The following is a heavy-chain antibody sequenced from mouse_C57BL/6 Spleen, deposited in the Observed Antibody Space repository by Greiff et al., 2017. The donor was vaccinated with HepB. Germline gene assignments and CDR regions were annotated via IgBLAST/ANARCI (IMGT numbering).Heavy chain of an antibody. CDR2: IRNKANGYTT. Sequence: EVMLVESGGGLVQPGGSLSLSCAASGFTFTDYYMSWVRQPPGKALEWLGFIRNKANGYTTEYSASVKGRFTISRDNSQSILYLQMNALRAEDSATYYCARPYYGSSYEIAYWGQGTLVTVSA. V-gene: IGHV7-3*01. D-gene: IGHD1-1*01. CDR1: GFTFTDYY. J-gene: IGHJ3*01. CDR3: ARPYYGSSYEIAY.